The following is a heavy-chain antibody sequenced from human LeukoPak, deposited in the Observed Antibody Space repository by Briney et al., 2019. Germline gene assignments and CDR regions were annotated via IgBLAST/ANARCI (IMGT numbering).Heavy chain of an antibody. D-gene: IGHD4-11*01. CDR1: GFTFSSYS. V-gene: IGHV3-48*01. J-gene: IGHJ4*02. Sequence: GGSLRLSCAASGFTFSSYSMNWVRQAPGKGLEWVSYISSSSSTIYYADSVKGRFTISRDNAKNSLYPQMNSLRAEDTAVYYCARDSVTTVTKGPVYWGQGTLVTVSS. CDR2: ISSSSSTI. CDR3: ARDSVTTVTKGPVY.